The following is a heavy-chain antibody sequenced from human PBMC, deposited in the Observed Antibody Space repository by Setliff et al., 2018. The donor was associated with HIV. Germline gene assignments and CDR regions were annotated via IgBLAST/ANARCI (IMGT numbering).Heavy chain of an antibody. D-gene: IGHD1-26*01. J-gene: IGHJ6*03. Sequence: PGGSLRLSCVASGLTFSNAWMSWVRQAPGKGLEWVGRIKTKTDGGTTDYAAPVKGRFTISRDDSENTLYLQMNTLKTDDTAVYYCTTSSGSFYQCYYYMDVWGKGTTVTVSS. CDR2: IKTKTDGGTT. CDR3: TTSSGSFYQCYYYMDV. CDR1: GLTFSNAW. V-gene: IGHV3-15*01.